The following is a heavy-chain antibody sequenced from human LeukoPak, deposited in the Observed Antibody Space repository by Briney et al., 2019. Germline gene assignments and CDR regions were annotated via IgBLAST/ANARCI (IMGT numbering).Heavy chain of an antibody. Sequence: GRSLRLSCTTSGFTFVDYTMSWVRQAPGKGLEWVGFIRNKAYGGTPEYAASVKGRFTMSRDDSKSIAYLRMNSLKTEDTAVYYCTRIFLFLPPREINSLDFWGQGTLVTVSS. V-gene: IGHV3-49*04. CDR1: GFTFVDYT. CDR3: TRIFLFLPPREINSLDF. CDR2: IRNKAYGGTP. J-gene: IGHJ4*02. D-gene: IGHD2-21*01.